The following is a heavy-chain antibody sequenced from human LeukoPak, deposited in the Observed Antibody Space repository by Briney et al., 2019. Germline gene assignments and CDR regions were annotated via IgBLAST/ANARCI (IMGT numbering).Heavy chain of an antibody. D-gene: IGHD5-18*01. V-gene: IGHV1-69*05. J-gene: IGHJ4*02. CDR3: ARGGNVDTAMVYFDY. CDR2: ISPIFGTA. CDR1: GGTFSSYA. Sequence: ASVKVSCKASGGTFSSYAISWVRQAPGQALDWMGGISPIFGTANYAQKLQGRVTITTDESTSTAYMELSSLRSEDTAVYYCARGGNVDTAMVYFDYWGQGTLVTVSS.